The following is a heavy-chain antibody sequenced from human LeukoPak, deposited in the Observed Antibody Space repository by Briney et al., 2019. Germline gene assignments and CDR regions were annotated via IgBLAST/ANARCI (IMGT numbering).Heavy chain of an antibody. D-gene: IGHD6-19*01. V-gene: IGHV3-23*01. Sequence: PGGSLRLSCAASGFIFNNFAMSWVRQAPGKGLEWVSGISGSGTSPYYADSVKGRFTISRDNSKNTAYLQMNSLRVEDTAVYYCAKSLRYSSGCHHFDYWGQGTLITVSS. CDR1: GFIFNNFA. J-gene: IGHJ4*02. CDR2: ISGSGTSP. CDR3: AKSLRYSSGCHHFDY.